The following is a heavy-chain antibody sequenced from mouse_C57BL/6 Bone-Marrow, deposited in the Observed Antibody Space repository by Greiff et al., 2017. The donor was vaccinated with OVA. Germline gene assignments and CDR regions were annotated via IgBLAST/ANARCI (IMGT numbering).Heavy chain of an antibody. D-gene: IGHD1-1*01. Sequence: EVHLVESGPELVKPGASVKISCKASGYSFTGYYMHWVKQSHGNILDWIGYIYPYNGVSSYNQKFKGKATLTVDKSSSTAYMELRSLTSEDSAVYYCASRSIITTVVGVYWGQGTTLTVSS. CDR2: IYPYNGVS. CDR1: GYSFTGYY. V-gene: IGHV1-31*01. J-gene: IGHJ2*01. CDR3: ASRSIITTVVGVY.